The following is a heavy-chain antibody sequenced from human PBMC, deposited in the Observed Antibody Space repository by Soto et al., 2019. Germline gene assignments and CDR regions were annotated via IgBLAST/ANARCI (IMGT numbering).Heavy chain of an antibody. CDR2: IKSKTDGGTT. Sequence: GGSLRLSCAASGFTFSNAWMNWVRQAPGKGLEWVGRIKSKTDGGTTDYAAPVKGRFTISRDDSKNTLYLQMNSLKTEDTAVYYCTTAWGGWMDYCSGGSCYSSGIDYWGQGTLVTVSS. J-gene: IGHJ4*02. D-gene: IGHD2-15*01. CDR1: GFTFSNAW. CDR3: TTAWGGWMDYCSGGSCYSSGIDY. V-gene: IGHV3-15*07.